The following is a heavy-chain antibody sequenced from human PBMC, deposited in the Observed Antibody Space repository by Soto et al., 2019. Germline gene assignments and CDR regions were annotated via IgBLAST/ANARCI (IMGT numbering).Heavy chain of an antibody. V-gene: IGHV3-30*18. J-gene: IGHJ5*02. D-gene: IGHD3-9*01. Sequence: GGSLRLSCAASGFTFSSYGMHWVRQAPGKXLEWVAVISYDGRNKYYAESVKGRFTISRDNSQSTLYLQMNSLRAEDTAVYYCAKDPERFDWLDPARFDPWGQGNLVTVSS. CDR1: GFTFSSYG. CDR3: AKDPERFDWLDPARFDP. CDR2: ISYDGRNK.